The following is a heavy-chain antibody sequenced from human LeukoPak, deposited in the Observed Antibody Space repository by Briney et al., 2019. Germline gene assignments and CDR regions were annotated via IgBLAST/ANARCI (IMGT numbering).Heavy chain of an antibody. CDR1: GFTVSGNY. J-gene: IGHJ4*02. CDR2: IYSGGST. V-gene: IGHV3-66*02. CDR3: ARDSSGDYFDY. D-gene: IGHD3-22*01. Sequence: GGSLRLSCVVSGFTVSGNYMSWVRQAPGKGLEWFSVIYSGGSTYYADSVKGRFTISRDNSKNTLFLEMNSLRAEDTAVYYCARDSSGDYFDYWGQGTLVTVSS.